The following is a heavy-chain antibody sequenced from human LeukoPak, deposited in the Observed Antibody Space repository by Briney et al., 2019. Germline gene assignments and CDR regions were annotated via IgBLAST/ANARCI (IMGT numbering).Heavy chain of an antibody. J-gene: IGHJ5*02. Sequence: SETLSLTCAVYGGSFSGYYWSWIRQPPGKGLEWIGEINHSGSTNYNPSLKSRVTISVDTSKNQFSLKLSSVTAADTAVYYCARHARWFGANNWFDPWGQGTLVTVSS. D-gene: IGHD3-10*01. CDR1: GGSFSGYY. CDR3: ARHARWFGANNWFDP. CDR2: INHSGST. V-gene: IGHV4-34*01.